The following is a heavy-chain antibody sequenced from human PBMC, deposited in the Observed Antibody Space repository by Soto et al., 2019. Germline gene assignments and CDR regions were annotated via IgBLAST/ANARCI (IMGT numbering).Heavy chain of an antibody. V-gene: IGHV3-23*01. J-gene: IGHJ4*02. CDR3: AKNRGRVTTSGHFDY. CDR2: IHGGGNSA. D-gene: IGHD4-17*01. CDR1: GFTFSGYA. Sequence: EVQLLESGGDLVQPGRYLRLSCAASGFTFSGYAMSWVRQAPGKGLEWVTVIHGGGNSAYYADSVKARFTISRDNSKNTLYLQMSSLRGEDTAVYYCAKNRGRVTTSGHFDYWGQGTLVTVSS.